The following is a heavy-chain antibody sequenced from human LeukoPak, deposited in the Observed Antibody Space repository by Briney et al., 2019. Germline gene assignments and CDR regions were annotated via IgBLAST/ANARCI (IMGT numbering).Heavy chain of an antibody. Sequence: ASVKVSCKASGYTFTRYGISWVRQVPVQGLEWMGWINAYNGDTNYAQKLQGRVTMTTDTSTSTAYMELRSLRSDDTAVYYCARDEGSYYDYFDYWGQGTQVTVSS. CDR2: INAYNGDT. J-gene: IGHJ4*02. V-gene: IGHV1-18*01. D-gene: IGHD3-22*01. CDR3: ARDEGSYYDYFDY. CDR1: GYTFTRYG.